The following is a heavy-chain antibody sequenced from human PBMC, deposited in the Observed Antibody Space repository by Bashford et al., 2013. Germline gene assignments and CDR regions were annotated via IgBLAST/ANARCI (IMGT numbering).Heavy chain of an antibody. J-gene: IGHJ3*02. Sequence: ASVKVSCKVSGYTLTELSMHWVRQAPGKGLEWMGGFDPEDGETIYAQKFQGRVTMTRDTSTSTVYMELSSLRSEDTAVYYCARGYQPRAPADIVAAVGFAFDIWGQGTMVTVSS. V-gene: IGHV1-24*01. CDR1: GYTLTELS. CDR3: ARGYQPRAPADIVAAVGFAFDI. D-gene: IGHD2-15*01. CDR2: FDPEDGET.